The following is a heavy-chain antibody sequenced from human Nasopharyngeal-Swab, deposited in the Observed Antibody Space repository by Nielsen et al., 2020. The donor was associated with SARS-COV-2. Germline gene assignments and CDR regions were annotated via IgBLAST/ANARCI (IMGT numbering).Heavy chain of an antibody. J-gene: IGHJ6*02. CDR3: TRGGLYGMDV. V-gene: IGHV3-13*01. CDR2: IGTAGDT. CDR1: GFTFSSYD. D-gene: IGHD2-21*01. Sequence: GESLKISCAASGFTFSSYDMHWVRQATGKGLEWVSAIGTAGDTYYPGSVKGRFTISRENAKNSLYLQMNSLKTEDTAVYYCTRGGLYGMDVWGQGTTVTVSS.